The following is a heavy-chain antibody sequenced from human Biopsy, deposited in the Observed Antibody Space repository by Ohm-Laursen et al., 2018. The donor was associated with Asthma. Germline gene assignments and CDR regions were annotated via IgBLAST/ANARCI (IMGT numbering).Heavy chain of an antibody. V-gene: IGHV4-59*01. CDR3: ARDDTVGILDY. CDR2: VYHSGST. D-gene: IGHD1-26*01. CDR1: GSSISSYY. Sequence: GTLSLTWSVSGSSISSYYWSWIRQSPGKGLEWIGYVYHSGSTKYNPSLESRVTISIDTSKMQFSLRLASVTAADSAVYFCARDDTVGILDYWGQGTLVTVSS. J-gene: IGHJ4*02.